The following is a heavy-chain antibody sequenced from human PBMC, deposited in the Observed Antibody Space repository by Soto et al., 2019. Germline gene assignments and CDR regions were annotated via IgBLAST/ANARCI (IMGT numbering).Heavy chain of an antibody. D-gene: IGHD3-10*01. Sequence: QVQLVQSGGEVKKPGASVKVSCKASGYTFTNYGISWVRQAPGQGLEWMGWINVYNGNTKYAQKVQGRVTMPTDTSTSTAYMELRSLSSDDTAVYYCARGVGSGSYYNQYNWFDPWGQVTLVTVSS. J-gene: IGHJ5*02. V-gene: IGHV1-18*01. CDR2: INVYNGNT. CDR1: GYTFTNYG. CDR3: ARGVGSGSYYNQYNWFDP.